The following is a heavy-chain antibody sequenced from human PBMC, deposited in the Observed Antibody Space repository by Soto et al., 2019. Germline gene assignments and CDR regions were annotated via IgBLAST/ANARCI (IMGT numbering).Heavy chain of an antibody. CDR1: GFTLSSYS. J-gene: IGHJ4*02. Sequence: EVQLVESGGGLVQPGGSLRLSCAASGFTLSSYSMNWVRQAPGKGLEWVSYISSSSSTIYYADSVKGRFTISRDNGKNSLYLQMNSLRAEDTAVYYCARANYYGSPGDFDSWGQGTLVTVSS. D-gene: IGHD3-10*01. CDR2: ISSSSSTI. V-gene: IGHV3-48*01. CDR3: ARANYYGSPGDFDS.